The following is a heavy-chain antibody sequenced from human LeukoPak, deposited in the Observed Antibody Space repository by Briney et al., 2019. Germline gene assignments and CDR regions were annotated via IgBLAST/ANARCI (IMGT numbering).Heavy chain of an antibody. CDR2: ITYDGSDT. D-gene: IGHD3-10*01. J-gene: IGHJ3*02. V-gene: IGHV3-30*04. CDR1: GLIFSSYA. Sequence: RGGSLRLSCEASGLIFSSYAFDWVRQAPGRGPEWMAFITYDGSDTYFADSVKGRFTLSRDNSKNALYLQMNSLRTADTAVYYCARSGGYAFDIWGQGTMVTVSS. CDR3: ARSGGYAFDI.